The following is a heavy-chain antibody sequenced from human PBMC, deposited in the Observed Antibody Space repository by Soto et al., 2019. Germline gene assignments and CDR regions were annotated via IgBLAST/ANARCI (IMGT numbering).Heavy chain of an antibody. J-gene: IGHJ5*02. Sequence: PGGSLRLSCAASGFTFSNYYMSWIRQAPGKGLEWVSYISSSGSAIYYADSVKGRFTISRDNAKNSLYLQMNSLRAEDTAMYYCAREHAEDWLDPWGLGTLVTVSS. V-gene: IGHV3-11*01. CDR1: GFTFSNYY. CDR3: AREHAEDWLDP. CDR2: ISSSGSAI.